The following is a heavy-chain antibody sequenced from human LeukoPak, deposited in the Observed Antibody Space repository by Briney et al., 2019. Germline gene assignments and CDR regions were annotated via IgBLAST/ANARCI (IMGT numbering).Heavy chain of an antibody. Sequence: SQTLSLTCAISGDSVSSNSAAWNWIRQSPSRGLEWLGRTYYRSKWYNDYAVSVKSRITINPDTSKNQFSLQLNSVTPEDTAVYYCAREVGSSWYTRNLIDYWGQGTLVTVSS. D-gene: IGHD6-13*01. CDR3: AREVGSSWYTRNLIDY. CDR2: TYYRSKWYN. V-gene: IGHV6-1*01. J-gene: IGHJ4*02. CDR1: GDSVSSNSAA.